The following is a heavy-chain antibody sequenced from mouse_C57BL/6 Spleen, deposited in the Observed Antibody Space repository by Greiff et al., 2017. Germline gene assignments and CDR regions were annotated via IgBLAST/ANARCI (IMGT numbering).Heavy chain of an antibody. D-gene: IGHD3-1*01. J-gene: IGHJ4*01. CDR3: TRDRGYGAMDY. CDR1: GFTFSSYA. V-gene: IGHV5-9-1*02. CDR2: ISSGGDYI. Sequence: EVQVVESGEGLVKPGGSLKLSCAASGFTFSSYAMSWVRQTPEKRLEWVAYISSGGDYIYYADTVKGRFTISRDNARNTLYLQMSSLKSEDTAMYYCTRDRGYGAMDYWGQGTSVTVSS.